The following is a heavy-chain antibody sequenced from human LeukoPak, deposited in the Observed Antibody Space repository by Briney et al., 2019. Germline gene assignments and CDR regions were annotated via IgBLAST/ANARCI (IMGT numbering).Heavy chain of an antibody. D-gene: IGHD3-22*01. J-gene: IGHJ4*02. CDR3: AKDTYYDSSGLE. CDR1: GFTFSSYA. Sequence: GGSLRLSCAASGFTFSSYAMSWVRQAPGKGLEWVSAISGSGGSTYYADSVKGRFTISRDNSKNTLYLQMNSLRAEVTAVYYCAKDTYYDSSGLEWGQGTLVTVSS. CDR2: ISGSGGST. V-gene: IGHV3-23*01.